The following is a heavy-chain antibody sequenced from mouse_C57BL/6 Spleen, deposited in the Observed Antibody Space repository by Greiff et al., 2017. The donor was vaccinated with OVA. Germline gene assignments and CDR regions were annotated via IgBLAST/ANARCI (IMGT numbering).Heavy chain of an antibody. V-gene: IGHV1-26*01. CDR1: GYTFTDYY. Sequence: EVQLQQSGPELVKPGASVKISCKASGYTFTDYYMNWVKQSHGKSLEWIGDINPNNGGTSYNQKFKGKATLTVDKSSSTAYMELRSLTSEDSAVYYCARGAQDFDYWGQGTTLTVSS. D-gene: IGHD3-2*02. CDR2: INPNNGGT. CDR3: ARGAQDFDY. J-gene: IGHJ2*01.